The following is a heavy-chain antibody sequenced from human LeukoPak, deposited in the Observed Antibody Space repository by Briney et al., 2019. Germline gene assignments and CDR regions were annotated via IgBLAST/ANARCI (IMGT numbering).Heavy chain of an antibody. Sequence: SETLSLTCNVSGSSISSGFYWGWIRQPPGKGLEWIGYVDYTGSTNFNPSLNGRVSISRDTSKNLFSLRLRSVTAADTAVYFCARGRVSSSTWYSTYYYYFYMDVWGKGTTVTVSS. V-gene: IGHV4-61*03. CDR3: ARGRVSSSTWYSTYYYYFYMDV. J-gene: IGHJ6*03. CDR1: GSSISSGFY. CDR2: VDYTGST. D-gene: IGHD1-1*01.